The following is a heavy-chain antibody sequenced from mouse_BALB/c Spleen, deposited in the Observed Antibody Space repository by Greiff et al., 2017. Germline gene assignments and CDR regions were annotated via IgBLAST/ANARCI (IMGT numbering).Heavy chain of an antibody. CDR2: IYPGDGDT. D-gene: IGHD2-13*01. J-gene: IGHJ2*01. Sequence: VQLQESGAELVRPGSSVKISCKASGYAFSSYWMNWVKQRPGQGLEWIGQIYPGDGDTNYNGKFKGKATLTADKSSSTAYMQLSSLTSEDSAVYFCARGTRTGYWGQGTTLTVSS. CDR1: GYAFSSYW. V-gene: IGHV1-80*01. CDR3: ARGTRTGY.